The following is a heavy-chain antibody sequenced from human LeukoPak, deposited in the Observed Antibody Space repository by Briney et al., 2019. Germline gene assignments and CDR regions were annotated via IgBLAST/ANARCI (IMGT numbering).Heavy chain of an antibody. Sequence: PPETLSLTCAVSGGSISSSNWWSWVRPPPGKGLEWIREIYHSGSTNYNPSLKSRVTISVDTSKNQFSLKLSSVTAADTAVYYCARAGITIFGTYYYYMDVWGKGTTVTVSS. CDR1: GGSISSSNW. D-gene: IGHD3-3*01. V-gene: IGHV4-4*03. CDR3: ARAGITIFGTYYYYMDV. CDR2: IYHSGST. J-gene: IGHJ6*03.